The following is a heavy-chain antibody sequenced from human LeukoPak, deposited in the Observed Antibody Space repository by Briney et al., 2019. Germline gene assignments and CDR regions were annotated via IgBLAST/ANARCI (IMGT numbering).Heavy chain of an antibody. J-gene: IGHJ4*02. CDR2: VHLDGRT. CDR1: GGSLSSSGSY. Sequence: KPSETLSLTCTVSGGSLSSSGSYWGWIRQPPGKGLEWIGEVHLDGRTNYNPSLQSRLTMSVDFSENHISLKLTSVTAADTAVYYCAREGGPYRPLDYSGQGTLVTVSS. V-gene: IGHV4-39*07. CDR3: AREGGPYRPLDY.